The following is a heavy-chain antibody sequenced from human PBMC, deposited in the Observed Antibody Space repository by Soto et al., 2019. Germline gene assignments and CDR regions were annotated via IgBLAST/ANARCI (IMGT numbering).Heavy chain of an antibody. V-gene: IGHV1-18*01. D-gene: IGHD5-18*01. CDR1: GYTFTSYG. J-gene: IGHJ4*02. Sequence: GASVKVSCKASGYTFTSYGISWVRQAPGQGLEWMGWISAYNGNTNYAQKLQGRVTMTTDTSTSTAYMELSSLRSEDTDVYYCARDRKGYSYGNMYYFDYWGQGTLVTVSS. CDR2: ISAYNGNT. CDR3: ARDRKGYSYGNMYYFDY.